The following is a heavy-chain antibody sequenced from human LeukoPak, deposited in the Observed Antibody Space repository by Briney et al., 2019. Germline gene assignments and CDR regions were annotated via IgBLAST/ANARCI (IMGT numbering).Heavy chain of an antibody. CDR2: MNPNSGNT. CDR1: GGTFSSYA. D-gene: IGHD2-15*01. V-gene: IGHV1-8*02. J-gene: IGHJ6*02. CDR3: ARDGRVVAATYYYYYGMDV. Sequence: ASVKVSCKASGGTFSSYAINWVRQATGQGLEWMGWMNPNSGNTGYAQKFQGRVTMTRNTSISTAYMELSSLRSEDTAVYYCARDGRVVAATYYYYYGMDVWGQGTTVTVSS.